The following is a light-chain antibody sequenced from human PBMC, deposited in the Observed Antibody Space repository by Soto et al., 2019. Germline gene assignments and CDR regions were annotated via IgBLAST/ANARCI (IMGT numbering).Light chain of an antibody. Sequence: EIVMTHSPATLSVSPGEIATLSCRASQSVSILLAWYQQKPGQAPRLLIYDASSRATGIPDRFSGSGSGTDFTLTISSLEPEDFAVYYCQQYDSSPRTFGQGAKVDIK. CDR1: QSVSIL. CDR2: DAS. CDR3: QQYDSSPRT. J-gene: IGKJ1*01. V-gene: IGKV3-20*01.